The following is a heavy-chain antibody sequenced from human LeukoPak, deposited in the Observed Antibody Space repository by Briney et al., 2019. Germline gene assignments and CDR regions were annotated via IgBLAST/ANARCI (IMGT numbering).Heavy chain of an antibody. V-gene: IGHV5-51*01. CDR1: GYSFTSYW. D-gene: IGHD1-14*01. J-gene: IGHJ4*02. Sequence: GESLKISCKGSGYSFTSYWIGWVRQMPGKGLEWMGIIYPGDSDTRYSPSFQGQVTISADKSISTAYLQWSSLKASDTAMYYCARRPEPGPSAYYFDYWGQGTLVTVSS. CDR2: IYPGDSDT. CDR3: ARRPEPGPSAYYFDY.